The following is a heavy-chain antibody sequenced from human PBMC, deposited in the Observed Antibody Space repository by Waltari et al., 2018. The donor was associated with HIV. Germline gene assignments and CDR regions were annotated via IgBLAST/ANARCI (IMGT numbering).Heavy chain of an antibody. CDR3: ARVRCGGGGCQWAFDV. D-gene: IGHD2-21*01. CDR1: SASFTSSY. V-gene: IGHV1-46*04. Sequence: QVQLVHSGAEVKKPGASVKVSCKPPSASFTSSYIHWVRQAPGPGLVWMGISNPTEGRTTFSEHLQGRISMTRDTPRSTFYMELQSVQPDDTATYYCARVRCGGGGCQWAFDVWGQGTQVTVS. CDR2: SNPTEGRT. J-gene: IGHJ3*01.